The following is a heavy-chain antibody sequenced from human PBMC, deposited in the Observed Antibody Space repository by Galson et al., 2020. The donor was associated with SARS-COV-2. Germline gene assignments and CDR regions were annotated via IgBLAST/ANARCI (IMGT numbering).Heavy chain of an antibody. J-gene: IGHJ6*02. Sequence: GGSLRLSCAASGFTFSSYAMYWVRQAPGKGLEWVAVISYDGSNKYYADSVKGRFTISRDNSKNTLYLQMNSLRAEDTAVYYCARDDTAMVIEHYCGMDGWGQGTTVTVSS. D-gene: IGHD5-18*01. V-gene: IGHV3-30*01. CDR2: ISYDGSNK. CDR1: GFTFSSYA. CDR3: ARDDTAMVIEHYCGMDG.